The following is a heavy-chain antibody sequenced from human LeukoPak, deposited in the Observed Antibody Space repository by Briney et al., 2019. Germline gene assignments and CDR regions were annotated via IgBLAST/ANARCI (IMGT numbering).Heavy chain of an antibody. V-gene: IGHV3-21*01. D-gene: IGHD2-21*02. CDR2: ISSGTSFI. CDR3: ARGTTALMDV. CDR1: GLPFSSDS. Sequence: GGALRLSCAASGLPFSSDSMNGGRRAPGEGGEGVSSISSGTSFIYYADSVKGRFTISRDNAKNSLYLQMNSLRAEDTAVYYCARGTTALMDVWGKGTTVTVSS. J-gene: IGHJ6*03.